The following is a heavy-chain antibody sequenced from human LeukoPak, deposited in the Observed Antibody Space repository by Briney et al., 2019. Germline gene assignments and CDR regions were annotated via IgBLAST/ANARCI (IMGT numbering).Heavy chain of an antibody. CDR1: GGSISSYY. Sequence: PSETLSLTCTVSGGSISSYYWSWIRQPPGKGLEWIGFIYYSGSTNYNPSLKSRVTISVHTSKNQFSLKLSSVTAADTAVYYCARTTEGGYSYGSFYYYYMDVWGKGATVTISS. CDR2: IYYSGST. CDR3: ARTTEGGYSYGSFYYYYMDV. J-gene: IGHJ6*03. V-gene: IGHV4-59*01. D-gene: IGHD5-18*01.